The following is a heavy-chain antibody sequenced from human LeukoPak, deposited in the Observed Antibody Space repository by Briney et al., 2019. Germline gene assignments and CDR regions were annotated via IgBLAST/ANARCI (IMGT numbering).Heavy chain of an antibody. CDR3: ARSFWSGYYTAFLGYFDY. Sequence: SETLSLTCTVSGGSISSYYWGWIRQPPGKGLEWIGSIYYSGSTYYNPSLKSRVTISVDTSKNQFSLKLSSVTAADTAVYYCARSFWSGYYTAFLGYFDYWGQGTLVTVSS. V-gene: IGHV4-39*01. CDR1: GGSISSYY. D-gene: IGHD3-3*01. J-gene: IGHJ4*02. CDR2: IYYSGST.